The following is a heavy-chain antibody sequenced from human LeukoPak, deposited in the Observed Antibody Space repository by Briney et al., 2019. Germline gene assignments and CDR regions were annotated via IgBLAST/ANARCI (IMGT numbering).Heavy chain of an antibody. D-gene: IGHD1-26*01. V-gene: IGHV4-4*02. CDR3: ATSSGWYSLNY. J-gene: IGHJ4*02. CDR1: GDSISSALW. CDR2: ISRDGST. Sequence: SETLSLTCAVSGDSISSALWWNWVRQPPGKGLDWIGEISRDGSTKYNPSLKNRVTISKDNSKNQFSLKLNSVTAADTAVYYCATSSGWYSLNYWGQGVLITVSS.